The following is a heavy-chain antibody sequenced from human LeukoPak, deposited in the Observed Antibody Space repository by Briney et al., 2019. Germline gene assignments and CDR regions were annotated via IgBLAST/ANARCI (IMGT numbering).Heavy chain of an antibody. V-gene: IGHV3-66*02. J-gene: IGHJ4*02. CDR3: AREGNYYYDSSGYYFH. D-gene: IGHD3-22*01. CDR1: GFTVSSNY. Sequence: PGGSLRLSCAASGFTVSSNYMSWVRQAPGKGPEWVSVIYSGGSTYYADSVKGRFTISRDNSKNTLYLQMNSLRAEDTAVYYCAREGNYYYDSSGYYFHWGQGTLVTVSS. CDR2: IYSGGST.